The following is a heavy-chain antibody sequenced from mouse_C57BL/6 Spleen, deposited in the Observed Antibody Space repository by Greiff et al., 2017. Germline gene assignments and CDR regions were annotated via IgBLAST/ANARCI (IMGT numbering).Heavy chain of an antibody. CDR2: IDPENGDT. CDR3: TTSHDGSSYGGFAY. CDR1: GFNIKDDY. V-gene: IGHV14-4*01. J-gene: IGHJ3*01. Sequence: EVQLQQSGAELVRPGASVKLSCTASGFNIKDDYMHWVKQRPEQGLEWIGWIDPENGDTEYASKFQGKATITADTSSNTAYLQLSSLTSEDTAVYYCTTSHDGSSYGGFAYWGQGTLVTVSA. D-gene: IGHD1-1*01.